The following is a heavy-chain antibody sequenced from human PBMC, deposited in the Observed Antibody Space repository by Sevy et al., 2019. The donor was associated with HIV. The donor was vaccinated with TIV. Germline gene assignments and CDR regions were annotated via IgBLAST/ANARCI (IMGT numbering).Heavy chain of an antibody. J-gene: IGHJ4*02. CDR2: IGTLADT. V-gene: IGHV3-13*01. Sequence: GGSLRLSCAASGFTFSGSDMHWVRQVKGKGLEWISSIGTLADTFYADSVKGRFTISRDNAQSYLYLHMSSLKVADTALHFCVRGLQTHCDRTACPLDYWGQGTLVTASS. CDR3: VRGLQTHCDRTACPLDY. CDR1: GFTFSGSD. D-gene: IGHD2-21*01.